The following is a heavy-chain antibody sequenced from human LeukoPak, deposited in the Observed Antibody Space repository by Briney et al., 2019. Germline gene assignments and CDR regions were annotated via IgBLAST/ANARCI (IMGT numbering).Heavy chain of an antibody. CDR1: GFSFNSYA. CDR3: AKVVRGWSFDAFDI. V-gene: IGHV3-23*01. D-gene: IGHD6-19*01. J-gene: IGHJ3*02. CDR2: ISDNGGST. Sequence: GGSLRLSCAASGFSFNSYAMNWARQAPGTGLEWVSSISDNGGSTYYAGSVKGRFTISRDNSKNTLYLQMNSLRVEDTAVYYCAKVVRGWSFDAFDIWGQGTMVTVSS.